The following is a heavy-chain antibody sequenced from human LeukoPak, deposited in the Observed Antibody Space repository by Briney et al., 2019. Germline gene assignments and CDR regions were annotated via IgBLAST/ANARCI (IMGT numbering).Heavy chain of an antibody. D-gene: IGHD5-12*01. J-gene: IGHJ4*02. Sequence: SETLSLTCTVSGGSVSSGSFYWSWIRQPPGKGLEWIGYVSYSGSTNYNPSLKSRVTISVDTSKNLFSLKLSSVTAADTAVYYCARVNIVATHFDYWGQGTLVTVSS. CDR1: GGSVSSGSFY. CDR2: VSYSGST. CDR3: ARVNIVATHFDY. V-gene: IGHV4-61*03.